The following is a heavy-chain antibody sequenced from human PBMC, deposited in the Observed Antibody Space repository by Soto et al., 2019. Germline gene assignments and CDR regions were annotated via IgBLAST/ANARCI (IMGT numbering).Heavy chain of an antibody. Sequence: SETLSLTCAVYGGSFSGYYWSWIRQPPGKGLEWIGEINHSGSTNYNPSLKSRVTISVDTSKNQFSLKLSSVTAADTAVYYCARVVQMNYGDYVLPGFDPWGQGTLVTVSS. J-gene: IGHJ5*02. D-gene: IGHD4-17*01. CDR3: ARVVQMNYGDYVLPGFDP. CDR2: INHSGST. CDR1: GGSFSGYY. V-gene: IGHV4-34*01.